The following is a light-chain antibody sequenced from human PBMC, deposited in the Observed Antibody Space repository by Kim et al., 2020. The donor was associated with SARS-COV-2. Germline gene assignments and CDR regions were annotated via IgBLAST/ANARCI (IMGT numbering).Light chain of an antibody. Sequence: ALGQTVRITCQGDSLRSYYASWYQQNPGQAPVLVIYGKNNRPSGIPDRFSGCSSGNTASLPITGAQAEDEADYYCNSRDSSGNHVVFGGGTKLTVL. CDR2: GKN. V-gene: IGLV3-19*01. CDR1: SLRSYY. CDR3: NSRDSSGNHVV. J-gene: IGLJ2*01.